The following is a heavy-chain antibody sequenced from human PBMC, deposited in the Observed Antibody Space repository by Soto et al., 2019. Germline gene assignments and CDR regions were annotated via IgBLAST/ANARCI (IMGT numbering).Heavy chain of an antibody. J-gene: IGHJ6*02. CDR2: IVVGSGNT. D-gene: IGHD3-22*01. CDR3: AADYGYYDSSGYYPLYYGMDV. CDR1: GFTFTSSA. Sequence: SVKVSCKASGFTFTSSAVQWVRQARGQRLEWIGWIVVGSGNTNYAQKFQERVTITRDMSTSTAYMELSSLRSEDTAVYYCAADYGYYDSSGYYPLYYGMDVWGQGTTVTVSS. V-gene: IGHV1-58*01.